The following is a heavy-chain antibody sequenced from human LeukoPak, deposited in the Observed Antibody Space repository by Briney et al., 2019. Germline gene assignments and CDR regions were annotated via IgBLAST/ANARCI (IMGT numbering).Heavy chain of an antibody. J-gene: IGHJ4*02. V-gene: IGHV4-61*02. D-gene: IGHD3-10*01. Sequence: PSQTLSLTCTVSGGSISSGSYYWSWIRQPAGKGLEWIGRIYTSGSTNYNPSLKSRVTISVDTSKNQFSLKLSSVTAADTAVYYCARGGSGSYDPTFDYWGQGTLVTVSS. CDR1: GGSISSGSYY. CDR3: ARGGSGSYDPTFDY. CDR2: IYTSGST.